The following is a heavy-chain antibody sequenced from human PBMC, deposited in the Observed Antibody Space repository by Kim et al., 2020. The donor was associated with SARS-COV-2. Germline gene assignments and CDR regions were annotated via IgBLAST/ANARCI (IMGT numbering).Heavy chain of an antibody. Sequence: SQTLSLTCGISGDSVSSSSAAWNWIRQSPSRGLEWLGRTYYRSKWHNDYAVYVKSRITFTPDTSKNQFSLQLNSVTPEDTAVYYCAKTHWGRWDDAFAIWGQGTMVTVSS. CDR3: AKTHWGRWDDAFAI. J-gene: IGHJ3*02. CDR2: TYYRSKWHN. D-gene: IGHD7-27*01. V-gene: IGHV6-1*01. CDR1: GDSVSSSSAA.